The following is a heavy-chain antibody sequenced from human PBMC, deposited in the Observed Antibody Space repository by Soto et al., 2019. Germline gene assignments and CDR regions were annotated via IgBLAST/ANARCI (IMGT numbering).Heavy chain of an antibody. Sequence: ASVKVSCKASGYTFTGYYMHWVRQAPGQGPEWMGWINPNSGGTNYAQKFQGRVTMTRDTSISTAYMELSRLRSDDTAVYYCARDPTDPDSSSWVDWFDPWGQGTLVTVSS. D-gene: IGHD6-13*01. CDR2: INPNSGGT. CDR1: GYTFTGYY. J-gene: IGHJ5*02. CDR3: ARDPTDPDSSSWVDWFDP. V-gene: IGHV1-2*02.